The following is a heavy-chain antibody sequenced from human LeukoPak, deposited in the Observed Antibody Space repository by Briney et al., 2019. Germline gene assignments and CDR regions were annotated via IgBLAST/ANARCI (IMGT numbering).Heavy chain of an antibody. D-gene: IGHD4/OR15-4a*01. V-gene: IGHV3-21*01. CDR1: GFTFSSYS. CDR3: ASLMTTMTIHDF. J-gene: IGHJ4*02. CDR2: ITGSSSHS. Sequence: PGGSLRLSCAASGFTFSSYSMNWVRQAPGKGLEWVSSITGSSSHSYYAASVKGRFTISRDNAKNSLYLQMNGLRAEDTAVYYCASLMTTMTIHDFWGQGTPVTVSS.